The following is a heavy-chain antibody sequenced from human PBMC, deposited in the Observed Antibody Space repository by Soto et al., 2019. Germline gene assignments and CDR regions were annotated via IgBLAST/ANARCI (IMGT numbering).Heavy chain of an antibody. CDR3: AGSIVGATRFDY. V-gene: IGHV3-11*01. D-gene: IGHD1-26*01. J-gene: IGHJ4*02. Sequence: GGSLRLSCAASGFTFSDYYMSWIRQSPGKGLEWLSYISNSGSTIYYADSVDSRFTISRDNAKNSLFLQMYSLRAEDTAVYYCAGSIVGATRFDYWGQGILVTVSS. CDR1: GFTFSDYY. CDR2: ISNSGSTI.